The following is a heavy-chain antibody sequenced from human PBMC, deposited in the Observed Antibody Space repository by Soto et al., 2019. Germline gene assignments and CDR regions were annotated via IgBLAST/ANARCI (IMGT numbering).Heavy chain of an antibody. CDR3: ARDGRIAARLVLFAP. CDR2: INQDGSEK. V-gene: IGHV3-7*01. J-gene: IGHJ5*02. CDR1: GFNFNDYW. Sequence: EVQLVESGGGLVQPGGSLRLSCAASGFNFNDYWMSWVRQAAGKGLEWVANINQDGSEKFYVDSVKGRFTIYRDNAKDALYLQMNGPRGEDTAVYYCARDGRIAARLVLFAPWGQGTLVTVSS. D-gene: IGHD6-6*01.